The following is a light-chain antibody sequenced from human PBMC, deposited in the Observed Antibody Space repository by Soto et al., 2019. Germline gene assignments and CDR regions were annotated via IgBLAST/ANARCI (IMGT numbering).Light chain of an antibody. J-gene: IGKJ1*01. V-gene: IGKV3-20*01. CDR1: QSVSSN. Sequence: EIVMTQSPATLSVSPGERATFSCRASQSVSSNLAWYQQKPGQAPRLLIYGVSSRATGIPDRFSGSGSGTDFTLTISRLEPEDFAVYYCQHYGSSQWTFGQGTKVDI. CDR2: GVS. CDR3: QHYGSSQWT.